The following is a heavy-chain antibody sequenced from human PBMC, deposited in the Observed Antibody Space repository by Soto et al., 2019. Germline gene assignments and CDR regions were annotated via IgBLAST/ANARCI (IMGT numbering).Heavy chain of an antibody. CDR1: GFTFSDYY. V-gene: IGHV3-11*06. CDR3: ARENRDAFDI. J-gene: IGHJ3*02. CDR2: ISSSSSFT. Sequence: QVQLVESGGGLVKPGGSLRLSCAASGFTFSDYYMSWVRQAPGKGLEWVSYISSSSSFTNYADSVKGRFANSRDNAKTPMNLQMNRLRAEDTDVYYCARENRDAFDIWGQGTLVTVSS.